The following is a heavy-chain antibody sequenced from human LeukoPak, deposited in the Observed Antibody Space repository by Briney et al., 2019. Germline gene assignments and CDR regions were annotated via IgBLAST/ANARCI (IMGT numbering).Heavy chain of an antibody. D-gene: IGHD6-19*01. CDR2: ISWNSGSI. CDR3: AKDNEVYSSGWYKNFDY. J-gene: IGHJ4*02. V-gene: IGHV3-9*01. CDR1: GFTFDDYA. Sequence: GGSLRLSCAASGFTFDDYAMHWVRQAPGKGLEWVSGISWNSGSIGYADSVKGRFTISRDNAKNSLYLQMNSLRAEDTAVYYCAKDNEVYSSGWYKNFDYWGQGTLVTVSS.